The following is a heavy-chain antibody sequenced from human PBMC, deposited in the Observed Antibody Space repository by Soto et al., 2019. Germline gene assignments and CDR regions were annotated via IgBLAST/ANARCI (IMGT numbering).Heavy chain of an antibody. CDR2: ISGSGGST. Sequence: GGSLRLSCAASGFTFSSYAMSWVRQAPGKGLEWVSAISGSGGSTYYADSVKGRFTISRDNSKNTLYLQMNSLKAEDTAVYYWAKDRGDDYGGNSYAFDIWGQGAMVTVSS. V-gene: IGHV3-23*01. D-gene: IGHD4-17*01. CDR1: GFTFSSYA. J-gene: IGHJ3*02. CDR3: AKDRGDDYGGNSYAFDI.